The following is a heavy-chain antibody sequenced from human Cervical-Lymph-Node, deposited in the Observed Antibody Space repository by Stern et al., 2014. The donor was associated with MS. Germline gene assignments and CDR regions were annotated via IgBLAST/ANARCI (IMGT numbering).Heavy chain of an antibody. CDR1: GFAFASYD. CDR3: ALPGHFYTNAPDY. D-gene: IGHD2-8*01. CDR2: ISNDGSNK. Sequence: MQLVESGGGVVQPGGSLRLSCATSGFAFASYDLHLVRQAPGKGLEWVAFISNDGSNKYYADSLKDRFIVSRDYSKKTLNLQINSLRREDTAVYYCALPGHFYTNAPDYWGQGTLVTVSS. V-gene: IGHV3-30*03. J-gene: IGHJ4*02.